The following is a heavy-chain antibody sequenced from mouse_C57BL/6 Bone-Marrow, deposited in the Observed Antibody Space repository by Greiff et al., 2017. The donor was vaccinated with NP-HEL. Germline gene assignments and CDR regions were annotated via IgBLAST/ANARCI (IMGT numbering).Heavy chain of an antibody. J-gene: IGHJ2*01. CDR3: ARLEDYYGSSFYFDY. D-gene: IGHD1-1*01. CDR2: ISNLAYSI. Sequence: EVKLMESGGGLVQPGGSLKLSCAASGFTFSDYGMAWVRQAPRKGPEWVAFISNLAYSIYYADTVTGRFTISRENAKNTLYLEMSSLRSEDTAMYYCARLEDYYGSSFYFDYWGQGTTLTVSS. V-gene: IGHV5-15*01. CDR1: GFTFSDYG.